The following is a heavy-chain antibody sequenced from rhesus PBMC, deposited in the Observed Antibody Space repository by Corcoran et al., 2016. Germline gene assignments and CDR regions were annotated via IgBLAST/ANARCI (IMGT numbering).Heavy chain of an antibody. CDR3: AKERYSSGWANFDY. D-gene: IGHD6-31*01. CDR1: GFTFSSYW. Sequence: EVQLVESGGGLAKPGGSLRLSCAASGFTFSSYWMNWVRQARGKGLEWVAAINSGGGSTIYADSVKGRFTISRDNSKSTLSLQMNSLRAEDTAVYYCAKERYSSGWANFDYWGQGVLVTVSS. V-gene: IGHV3S25*01. J-gene: IGHJ4*01. CDR2: INSGGGST.